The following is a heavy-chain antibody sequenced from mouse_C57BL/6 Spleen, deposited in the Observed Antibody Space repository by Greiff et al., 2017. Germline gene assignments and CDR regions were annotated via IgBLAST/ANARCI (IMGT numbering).Heavy chain of an antibody. D-gene: IGHD2-10*01. V-gene: IGHV5-17*01. Sequence: EVQLVESVGGLVKPGGSLKLSCAASGFTFSDSGMHWVRQAPEKGLEWVAYISSGSSTIYSAAPVKGRFTISRDNAKNTLFLQMTSLRSEDTAMYYCASAYHTRGYYAMDYWGQGTSVTVSS. CDR2: ISSGSSTI. CDR3: ASAYHTRGYYAMDY. J-gene: IGHJ4*01. CDR1: GFTFSDSG.